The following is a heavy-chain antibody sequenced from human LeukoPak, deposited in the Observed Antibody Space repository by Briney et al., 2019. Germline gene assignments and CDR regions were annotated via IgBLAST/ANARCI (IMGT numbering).Heavy chain of an antibody. CDR1: GFTLSRYC. D-gene: IGHD1-26*01. Sequence: GGSLTLTCAGSGFTLSRYCMHWVRPAPGKGLAWVSRTNSDGSRINYADSVKGRFTIYRDNAKNTMFLQMNSLRAEDTAVYYCARALGSNSDDWGQGTLVTVSS. CDR3: ARALGSNSDD. V-gene: IGHV3-74*01. CDR2: TNSDGSRI. J-gene: IGHJ4*02.